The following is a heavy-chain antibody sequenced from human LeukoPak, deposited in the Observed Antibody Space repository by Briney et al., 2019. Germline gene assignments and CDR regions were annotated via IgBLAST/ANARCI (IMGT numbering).Heavy chain of an antibody. J-gene: IGHJ6*02. CDR2: ICYSGST. Sequence: YPSETLSLTCTVSGGSISSYYWSWIRQPPGRGLEWIGYICYSGSTNYNPSLKSRVTISVDTSKNQFSLKLSSVTAAGTAVYYCARDGHDSSGYYYYGMDVWGQGTTVTVSS. CDR3: ARDGHDSSGYYYYGMDV. V-gene: IGHV4-59*01. CDR1: GGSISSYY. D-gene: IGHD3-22*01.